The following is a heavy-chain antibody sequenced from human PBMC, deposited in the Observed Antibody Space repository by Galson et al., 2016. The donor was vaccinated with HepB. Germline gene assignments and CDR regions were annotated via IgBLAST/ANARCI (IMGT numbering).Heavy chain of an antibody. CDR2: ISDSGGST. CDR3: AKEHSGYFDY. Sequence: SLRLSCAASGFTFSTYALNWVRQAPGKGLEWVSAISDSGGSTYYADSVKGRFTISRDKSKNTLYLQMNSLRAEDTAVYYCAKEHSGYFDYWAREPWSPSPQ. CDR1: GFTFSTYA. V-gene: IGHV3-23*01. J-gene: IGHJ4*02. D-gene: IGHD6-19*01.